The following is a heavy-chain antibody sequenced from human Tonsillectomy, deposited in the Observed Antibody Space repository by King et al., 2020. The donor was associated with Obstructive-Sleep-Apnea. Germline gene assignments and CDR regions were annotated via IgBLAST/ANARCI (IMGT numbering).Heavy chain of an antibody. J-gene: IGHJ4*02. CDR3: ARHNYGDGYNYRGAFDY. V-gene: IGHV5-51*01. CDR2: IYPGDSDT. CDR1: GYSFTSYW. Sequence: QLVQSGAEVKKPGESLKISCKGSGYSFTSYWIGWVRQMPGKGLEWMGIIYPGDSDTRYSPSFQAQLTISANKSTSTAYLQWSSLKAPDTAMYYCARHNYGDGYNYRGAFDYWGQGTLVTVSS. D-gene: IGHD5-24*01.